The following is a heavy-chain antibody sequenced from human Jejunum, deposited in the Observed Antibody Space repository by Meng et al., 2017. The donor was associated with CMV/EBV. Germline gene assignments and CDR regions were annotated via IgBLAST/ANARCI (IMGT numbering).Heavy chain of an antibody. Sequence: GSLRLSCVASGVRFSDYYMSWVRQAPGKGLEWISYISPQGGTMYYADSVKGRFSISRDNAKNSLFLEMNSLRVEDAGVYYCASYVFWGQGTPVTVSS. CDR3: ASYVF. J-gene: IGHJ4*02. D-gene: IGHD3-10*02. CDR1: GVRFSDYY. CDR2: ISPQGGTM. V-gene: IGHV3-11*01.